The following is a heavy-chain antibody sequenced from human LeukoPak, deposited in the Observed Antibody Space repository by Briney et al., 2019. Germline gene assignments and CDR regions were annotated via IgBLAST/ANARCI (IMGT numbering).Heavy chain of an antibody. J-gene: IGHJ4*02. Sequence: ASVKVSCKVSGYALTELSMHWVRQAPGKGLEWMGGFDPEDGETIYAQKFQCRVTMTEDSSTETAYMELSSLRSEDAAVYYFATPDPEYWGQGTLVTVSS. CDR2: FDPEDGET. V-gene: IGHV1-24*01. CDR3: ATPDPEY. CDR1: GYALTELS.